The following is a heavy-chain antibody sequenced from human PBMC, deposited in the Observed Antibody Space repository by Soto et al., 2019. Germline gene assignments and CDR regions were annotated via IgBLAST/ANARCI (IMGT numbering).Heavy chain of an antibody. D-gene: IGHD3-10*01. Sequence: GASVKVSCKASGGTFSSYAISWVRQAPGQGLEWMGGIIPIFGTANYAQKFQGRVTITADKSTSTAYMELSSLRSEDTAVYYCAXDPRPLRQPYYYYGMDVWGQGTTVTVSS. J-gene: IGHJ6*02. CDR1: GGTFSSYA. V-gene: IGHV1-69*06. CDR3: AXDPRPLRQPYYYYGMDV. CDR2: IIPIFGTA.